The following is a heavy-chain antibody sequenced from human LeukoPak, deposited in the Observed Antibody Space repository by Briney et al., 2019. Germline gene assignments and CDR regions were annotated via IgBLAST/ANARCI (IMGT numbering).Heavy chain of an antibody. Sequence: GGSLRLSCATSGFTFSSYSMTWVRQAPGKGLDWVSSINSYSSDIYYADSVKGRFTISRDNSKNTLYLQMNSLRAEDTAVYYCARSAYYYDSSGYYHFDYWGQGTLVTVSS. CDR3: ARSAYYYDSSGYYHFDY. J-gene: IGHJ4*02. CDR2: INSYSSDI. CDR1: GFTFSSYS. D-gene: IGHD3-22*01. V-gene: IGHV3-21*01.